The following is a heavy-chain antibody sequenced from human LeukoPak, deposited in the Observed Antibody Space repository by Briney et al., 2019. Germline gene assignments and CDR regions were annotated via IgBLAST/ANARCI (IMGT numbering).Heavy chain of an antibody. Sequence: PGGPLRLSCAASGFTFSSYWMSWVRQAPGKGLEWVANIKQDGSEKYYVDSVKGRFTISRDNAKNSLYLQMNSLRAEDTAVYYCAKSLNWNLNAFDIWGQGTMVTVSS. J-gene: IGHJ3*02. CDR1: GFTFSSYW. CDR2: IKQDGSEK. CDR3: AKSLNWNLNAFDI. V-gene: IGHV3-7*01. D-gene: IGHD1-1*01.